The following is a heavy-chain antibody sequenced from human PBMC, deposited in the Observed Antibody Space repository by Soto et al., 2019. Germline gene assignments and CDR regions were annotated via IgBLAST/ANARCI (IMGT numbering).Heavy chain of an antibody. CDR3: ARALYYYDNSGLAF. D-gene: IGHD3-22*01. CDR1: GYTFTSYG. J-gene: IGHJ4*02. CDR2: INIYGGGT. V-gene: IGHV1-18*01. Sequence: QVHLEQSGSEVKKPGASVKVSCKASGYTFTSYGISWVRLAPGQGLEWMGWINIYGGGTNYAQKYQDRVTMTRDTSTNTVYLEMRSLTSDDTAIYYCARALYYYDNSGLAFWGQGTLVTVSS.